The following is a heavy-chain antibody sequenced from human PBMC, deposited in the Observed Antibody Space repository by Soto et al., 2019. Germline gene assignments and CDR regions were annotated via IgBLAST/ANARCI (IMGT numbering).Heavy chain of an antibody. Sequence: QVQLVQSGAEVKKPGASVKVSCKASGFSLTNYGISWVRQAPGQGLEWMGWISVHNGNTNYAQKFQGRVIMTTETSTSTAYMELRSLTSDDTAVYYCARDRSNSDYWGQGTLVTVSS. CDR3: ARDRSNSDY. J-gene: IGHJ4*02. CDR2: ISVHNGNT. CDR1: GFSLTNYG. V-gene: IGHV1-18*01. D-gene: IGHD1-26*01.